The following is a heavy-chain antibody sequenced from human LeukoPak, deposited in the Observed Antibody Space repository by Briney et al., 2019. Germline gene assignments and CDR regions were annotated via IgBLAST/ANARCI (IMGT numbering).Heavy chain of an antibody. J-gene: IGHJ6*03. CDR2: IHISGNT. D-gene: IGHD2-15*01. CDR3: ARLGYCSGGSCYYYYYMDV. Sequence: SQTLSLTCNVSGGSISSGSYCWSWVRQPAGKGLEWIGHIHISGNTIYNPSLKSRVTISVDTSKNQFSLKLSSVTAADTAVYYCARLGYCSGGSCYYYYYMDVWGKGTTVTISS. V-gene: IGHV4-61*09. CDR1: GGSISSGSYC.